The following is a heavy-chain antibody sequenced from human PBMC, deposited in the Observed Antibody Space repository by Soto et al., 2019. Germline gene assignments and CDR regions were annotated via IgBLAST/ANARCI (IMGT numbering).Heavy chain of an antibody. J-gene: IGHJ4*02. CDR1: GGSINTFY. CDR2: LFSSGST. D-gene: IGHD5-12*01. CDR3: AREGSYSAYNFAHGIQLWSFDF. V-gene: IGHV4-4*07. Sequence: LSLTCTVSGGSINTFYCSWVRQSAAKGLEWTGRLFSSGSTSFNPSLESRVAMSVDTSKNHFSVNLSSVTAADMAVYYCAREGSYSAYNFAHGIQLWSFDFWGQGALVTVSS.